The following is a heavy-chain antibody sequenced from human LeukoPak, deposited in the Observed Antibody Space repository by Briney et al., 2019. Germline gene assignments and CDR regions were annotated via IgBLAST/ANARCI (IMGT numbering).Heavy chain of an antibody. CDR1: GFSLSTSGVG. CDR2: IYWNDDN. D-gene: IGHD3-3*01. CDR3: AHIYSNYDFWSGYQGNAFDI. J-gene: IGHJ3*02. V-gene: IGHV2-5*01. Sequence: KESGPTLVKXTQTLTLTCTFSGFSLSTSGVGVGWIRQPPGKALDWLALIYWNDDNRYSPSLKSRVTITKDTSKNQVVLTMTNMDPVDTATYYCAHIYSNYDFWSGYQGNAFDIWGQGTMVTVSS.